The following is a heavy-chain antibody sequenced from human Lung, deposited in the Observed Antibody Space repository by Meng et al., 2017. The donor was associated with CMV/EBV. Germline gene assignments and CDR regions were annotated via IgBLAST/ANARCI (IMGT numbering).Heavy chain of an antibody. V-gene: IGHV3-21*01. CDR2: ISHTGSYI. D-gene: IGHD4-11*01. CDR3: ARDGDRFLTTEYYFDY. Sequence: GESXKISCAASGFTFNSYSMNWVRQAPGKGLEWVSSISHTGSYIYYADSVRGRFTISRDNAKNSLYLQLNSLRAEDTAVYYCARDGDRFLTTEYYFDYWGQGXLVTVSS. J-gene: IGHJ4*02. CDR1: GFTFNSYS.